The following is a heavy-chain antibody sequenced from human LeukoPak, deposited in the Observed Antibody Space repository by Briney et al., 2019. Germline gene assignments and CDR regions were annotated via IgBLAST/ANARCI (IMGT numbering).Heavy chain of an antibody. Sequence: GGSLRLSCAASGFTFSSYAMSWVRQVPGKGLEWLSAISSSGSTTYYADSVKGRFTISRDNSKDTLYLQMNSLRAEDTAVYYCAEKKNFYFDYWGQGTLVTVSS. CDR3: AEKKNFYFDY. J-gene: IGHJ4*02. CDR1: GFTFSSYA. V-gene: IGHV3-23*01. CDR2: ISSSGSTT. D-gene: IGHD1-7*01.